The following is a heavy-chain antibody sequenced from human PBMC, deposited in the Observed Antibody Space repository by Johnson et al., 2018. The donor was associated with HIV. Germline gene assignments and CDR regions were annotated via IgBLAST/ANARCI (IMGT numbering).Heavy chain of an antibody. D-gene: IGHD2-15*01. V-gene: IGHV3-30*14. CDR2: ISYDGSER. CDR3: ARDSVILVDGAFNI. CDR1: GFTFSSYA. J-gene: IGHJ3*02. Sequence: QVQLVESGGGVVQPGRSLRLSCAASGFTFSSYAMHWVRQAPGKGLEWVAVISYDGSERYYADSVKGRFTISRDNSKNTLFLQTNSLRVEDTAVYYCARDSVILVDGAFNIWGQGTTVTVSS.